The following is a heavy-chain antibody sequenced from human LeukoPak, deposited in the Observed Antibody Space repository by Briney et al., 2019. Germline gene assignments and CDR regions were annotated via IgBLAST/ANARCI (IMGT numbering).Heavy chain of an antibody. V-gene: IGHV3-23*01. D-gene: IGHD3-16*01. J-gene: IGHJ5*02. CDR2: ISGSGGST. CDR1: GFTSSSYA. Sequence: GGSLRLSCAASGFTSSSYAMSWVRQAPGKGLEWVSAISGSGGSTYYADSVKGRFTISRDNSKNTLYLQMNSLRAEDTAVYYCAKDQCCDYVWRSSSWGQGTLVTVSS. CDR3: AKDQCCDYVWRSSS.